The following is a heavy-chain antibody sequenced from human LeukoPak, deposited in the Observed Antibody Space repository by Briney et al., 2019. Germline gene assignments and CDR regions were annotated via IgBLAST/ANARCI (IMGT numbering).Heavy chain of an antibody. CDR3: ATVPQYSGYQTYFDY. D-gene: IGHD5-12*01. CDR1: GYTLTELS. Sequence: GASVKVSCKVSGYTLTELSMHWVRQAPGKGLEWMGGFDPEDGETIYAQKFQGRVTMTEDTSTDTAYMELSSLRSEDTAVYYCATVPQYSGYQTYFDYWGQGTLVTVSS. V-gene: IGHV1-24*01. CDR2: FDPEDGET. J-gene: IGHJ4*02.